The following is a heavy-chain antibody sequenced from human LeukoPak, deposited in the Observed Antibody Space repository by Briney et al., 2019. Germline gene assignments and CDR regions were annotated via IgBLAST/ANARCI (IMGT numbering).Heavy chain of an antibody. CDR3: AADYRDAFDI. CDR1: GGSISDYY. J-gene: IGHJ3*02. Sequence: PSETLSLTCTVSGGSISDYYWNWIRQPPGKGLEWIGYINHSGNTKYNPSLKSRVSISSDTSKNNFSLRLSSVTAADTAVYYCAADYRDAFDISGQGTMVTVSS. CDR2: INHSGNT. D-gene: IGHD4-11*01. V-gene: IGHV4-59*01.